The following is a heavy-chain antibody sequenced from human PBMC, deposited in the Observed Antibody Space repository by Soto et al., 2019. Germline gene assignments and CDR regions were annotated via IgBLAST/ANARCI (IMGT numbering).Heavy chain of an antibody. CDR1: GGSISNGDYY. Sequence: QVQLQESGPGLVRPSQTLSLTCTVSGGSISNGDYYWGWIRQSPGKGLEWMGYMHNRGTAYYNPSLKSRMVIAMDTSKKQFSKNLRSLPVAGTAVYFCAVYYFDTVLTKGQGSNWFGPWGQGTLVTVSS. D-gene: IGHD3-9*01. J-gene: IGHJ5*02. V-gene: IGHV4-30-4*01. CDR2: MHNRGTA. CDR3: AVYYFDTVLTKGQGSNWFGP.